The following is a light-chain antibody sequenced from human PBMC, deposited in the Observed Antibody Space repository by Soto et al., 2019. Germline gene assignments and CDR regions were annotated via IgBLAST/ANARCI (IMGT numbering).Light chain of an antibody. J-gene: IGKJ4*01. CDR3: QQYYNPPLS. CDR2: WAS. Sequence: DIVMTQSPDSLAVSLGERATLNCKSSQTIFFSSTNKNYLAWYQQQPGQPPKLLIYWASTRESGVPDRFSGSGSGTDFTLTSSSLQAEDVAVYYCQQYYNPPLSFGGGTKVEIK. CDR1: QTIFFSSTNKNY. V-gene: IGKV4-1*01.